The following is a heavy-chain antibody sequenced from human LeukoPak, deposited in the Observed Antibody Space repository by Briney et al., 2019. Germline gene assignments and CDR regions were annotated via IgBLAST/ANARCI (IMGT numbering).Heavy chain of an antibody. V-gene: IGHV3-11*04. Sequence: PGRSLRLSCATSGFTLSDYYMNWIRQAPGKGLEWISFISSSGSTIYYADSVKGRFTISRDTTRNSLYLQMNSLRDEDTAVYYCATERTPKHYYGSGSYDRYFDHWGQGTLVTVSS. CDR3: ATERTPKHYYGSGSYDRYFDH. J-gene: IGHJ4*02. D-gene: IGHD3-10*01. CDR2: ISSSGSTI. CDR1: GFTLSDYY.